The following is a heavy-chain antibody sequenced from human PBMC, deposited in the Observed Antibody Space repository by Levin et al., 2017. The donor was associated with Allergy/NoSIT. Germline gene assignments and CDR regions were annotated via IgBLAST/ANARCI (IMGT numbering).Heavy chain of an antibody. CDR2: IYDDGST. D-gene: IGHD1-1*01. V-gene: IGHV3-53*01. J-gene: IGHJ4*02. Sequence: PGGSLRLSCAASGFSVSDHYMTWVRQSPGRGLQWVSVIYDDGSTYYADSVEERFTISRDTSKNMLFLQMNSLRAEDTAIYYCTKGHDGKEEQWGRGTLGTVS. CDR1: GFSVSDHY. CDR3: TKGHDGKEEQ.